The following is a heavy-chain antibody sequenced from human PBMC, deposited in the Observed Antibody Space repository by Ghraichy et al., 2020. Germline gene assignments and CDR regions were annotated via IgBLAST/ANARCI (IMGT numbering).Heavy chain of an antibody. D-gene: IGHD2-2*01. Sequence: LSLTCAASGFTFSSYAMHWVRQAPGKGLEWVAVISYDGSNKYYADSVKGRFTISRDNSKNTLYLQMNSLRAEDTAVYYCARGGPRRVVPAAIGGAFDIWGQGTMVTVSS. CDR1: GFTFSSYA. CDR3: ARGGPRRVVPAAIGGAFDI. J-gene: IGHJ3*02. V-gene: IGHV3-30*04. CDR2: ISYDGSNK.